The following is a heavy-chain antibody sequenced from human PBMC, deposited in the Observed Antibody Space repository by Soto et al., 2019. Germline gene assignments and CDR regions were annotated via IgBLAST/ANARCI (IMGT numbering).Heavy chain of an antibody. CDR2: IYYSGST. D-gene: IGHD6-13*01. CDR3: ARHAFVNPYLSSSPNGGWFDP. J-gene: IGHJ5*02. Sequence: PSETLSLTCTVSGGSISNHCWSWIRQPPGKGLEWIGYIYYSGSTNYNPSLKSRVTISVDTSKNQFSLKLSSVTAADTAVYYCARHAFVNPYLSSSPNGGWFDPWGQGTLVTVSS. V-gene: IGHV4-59*08. CDR1: GGSISNHC.